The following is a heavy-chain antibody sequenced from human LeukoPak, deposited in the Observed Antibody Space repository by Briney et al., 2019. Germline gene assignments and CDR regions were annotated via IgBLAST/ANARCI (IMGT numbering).Heavy chain of an antibody. Sequence: SETLSLTCIVSGGSITSYFWSWIRQSPRKGLEWIGYISYNRGTNYNPSLKSRVTISTDTSKNQFSLKLNSMTAADTAVYYCARGERYGSGSYSSQGYFDYWGQGSLVTVSS. CDR1: GGSITSYF. CDR3: ARGERYGSGSYSSQGYFDY. D-gene: IGHD1-26*01. V-gene: IGHV4-59*01. CDR2: ISYNRGT. J-gene: IGHJ4*02.